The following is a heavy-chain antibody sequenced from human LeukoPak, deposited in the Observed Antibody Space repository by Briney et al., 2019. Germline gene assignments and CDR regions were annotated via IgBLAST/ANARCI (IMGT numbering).Heavy chain of an antibody. CDR2: ISCDGSNK. Sequence: GGSLRLSCAASGFTFSSYGMHWVRQAPGKGLEWVAVISCDGSNKYYADSVKGQFTISRDNSKNTLYLQMNSLRAEDTAVYYCARDRGSSSSGSLYYYYAMDVWGQGTTVTVSS. V-gene: IGHV3-33*01. D-gene: IGHD6-6*01. CDR3: ARDRGSSSSGSLYYYYAMDV. CDR1: GFTFSSYG. J-gene: IGHJ6*02.